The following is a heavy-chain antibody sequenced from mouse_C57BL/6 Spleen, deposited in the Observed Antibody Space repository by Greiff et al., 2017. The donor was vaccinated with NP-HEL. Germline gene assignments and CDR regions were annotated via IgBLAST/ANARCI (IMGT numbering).Heavy chain of an antibody. D-gene: IGHD1-1*01. CDR2: IDPENGDT. J-gene: IGHJ1*03. Sequence: EVQLVESGAELVRPGASVKLSCTASGFNIKDDYMHWVKQRPEQGLEWIGWIDPENGDTEYASKFQGKATITADTSSNTAYLQLSSLTSEDTAVYYCTTFITTSHWYFDVWGTGTTVTVSS. CDR1: GFNIKDDY. V-gene: IGHV14-4*01. CDR3: TTFITTSHWYFDV.